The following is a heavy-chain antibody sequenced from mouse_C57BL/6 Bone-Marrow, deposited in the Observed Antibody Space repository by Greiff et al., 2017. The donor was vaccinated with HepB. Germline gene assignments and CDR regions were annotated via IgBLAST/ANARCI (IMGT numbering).Heavy chain of an antibody. D-gene: IGHD2-4*01. CDR1: GFTFSDYY. CDR3: ARRDDYDGGAWFAY. V-gene: IGHV5-12*01. CDR2: ISNGGGST. J-gene: IGHJ3*01. Sequence: EVKLVESGGGLVQPGGSLKLSCAASGFTFSDYYMYWVRQTPEKRLEWVAYISNGGGSTYYPDTVKGRFTISRDNAKNTLYLQMSRLKSEDTAMYDCARRDDYDGGAWFAYWGQGTLVTVSA.